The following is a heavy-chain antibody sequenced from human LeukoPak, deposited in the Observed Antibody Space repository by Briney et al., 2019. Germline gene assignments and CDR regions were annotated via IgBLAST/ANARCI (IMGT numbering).Heavy chain of an antibody. D-gene: IGHD6-13*01. CDR2: IRYDGSNK. J-gene: IGHJ4*02. V-gene: IGHV3-30*02. Sequence: GGSPRLSCAASGFTFSSYGMHWVRQAPGKGLEWVAFIRYDGSNKYYADSVKGRFTISRDNSKNTLYLQMNSLRAEDTAVYYCAKQGVAAAHFDYWGQGTLVTVSS. CDR1: GFTFSSYG. CDR3: AKQGVAAAHFDY.